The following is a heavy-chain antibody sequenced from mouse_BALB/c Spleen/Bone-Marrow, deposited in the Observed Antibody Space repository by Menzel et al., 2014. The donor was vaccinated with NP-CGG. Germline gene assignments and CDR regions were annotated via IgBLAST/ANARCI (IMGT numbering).Heavy chain of an antibody. Sequence: EVKLVESGAELVQPGASVKLSCTASGFNIKDTYMNWVKQTPEQGLEWIGRIDPANGTTKYDPKFQGKVTITADTSYNTAYLQLSSLTSEDTAVYYCANYDYGWYFDVWGAGTTVTVSS. D-gene: IGHD2-4*01. V-gene: IGHV14-3*02. CDR2: IDPANGTT. CDR3: ANYDYGWYFDV. CDR1: GFNIKDTY. J-gene: IGHJ1*01.